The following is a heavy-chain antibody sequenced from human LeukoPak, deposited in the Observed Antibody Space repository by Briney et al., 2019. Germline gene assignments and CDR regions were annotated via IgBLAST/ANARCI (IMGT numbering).Heavy chain of an antibody. D-gene: IGHD2-2*01. CDR2: INHSGST. CDR1: GGSFSGYY. Sequence: SETLSLTCAVYGGSFSGYYWSWIRQPPGKGLEWIGEINHSGSTNYNPSLKSRVTISVDTSKNPFSLTLSPVTAAETAEYYCARYKIVVVPAAMPGQNWFNPRGQGTLVTVPS. CDR3: ARYKIVVVPAAMPGQNWFNP. V-gene: IGHV4-34*01. J-gene: IGHJ5*02.